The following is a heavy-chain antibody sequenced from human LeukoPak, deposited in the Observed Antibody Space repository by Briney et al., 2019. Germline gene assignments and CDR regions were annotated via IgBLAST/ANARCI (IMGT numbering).Heavy chain of an antibody. V-gene: IGHV3-21*01. CDR3: ARDYYDSSGYYSYYFDY. CDR2: ISSSSSYI. J-gene: IGHJ4*02. Sequence: GGSLRLSCAASGFTFSSYSMKWVRQAPGKGLEWVSSISSSSSYIYYADSVKGRFTISRDNAKNSLYLQMNSLRAEDTAVYYCARDYYDSSGYYSYYFDYWGQGTLVTVSS. CDR1: GFTFSSYS. D-gene: IGHD3-22*01.